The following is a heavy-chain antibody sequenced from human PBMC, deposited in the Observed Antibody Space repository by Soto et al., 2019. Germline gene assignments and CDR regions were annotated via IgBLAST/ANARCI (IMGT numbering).Heavy chain of an antibody. CDR1: GGTFSSYA. V-gene: IGHV1-69*13. D-gene: IGHD3-10*01. Sequence: SVKVSCKACGGTFSSYAISWVRQGPGQGLEWMGGIIPIFGTANYAQRFQGRVTITADESTSTAYMELSSLRSEDAAVYYCARDSITMDTDSAFHIWGQATMVTVSS. J-gene: IGHJ3*02. CDR3: ARDSITMDTDSAFHI. CDR2: IIPIFGTA.